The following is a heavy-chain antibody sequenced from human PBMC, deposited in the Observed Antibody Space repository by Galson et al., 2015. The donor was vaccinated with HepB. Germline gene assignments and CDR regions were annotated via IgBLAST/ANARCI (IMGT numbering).Heavy chain of an antibody. Sequence: SVKVSCKASGFTSYYIHWVRQAPGQGLEWMGIINPGGGSTTYAHKFQGRVAMTRDTSTSTVFMELSSLRSEDTAVYYCATKNKNAFDIWGQGTMVTVSS. CDR1: GFTSYY. D-gene: IGHD1/OR15-1a*01. CDR3: ATKNKNAFDI. CDR2: INPGGGST. J-gene: IGHJ3*02. V-gene: IGHV1-46*03.